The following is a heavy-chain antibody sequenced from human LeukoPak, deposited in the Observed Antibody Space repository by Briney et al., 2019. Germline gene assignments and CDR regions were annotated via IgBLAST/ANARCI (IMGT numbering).Heavy chain of an antibody. CDR2: ISTYNGDT. CDR3: ARGRGSTSRY. CDR1: GYTFTGYG. Sequence: VSVKVSCKPSGYTFTGYGITWVQQALGQGLEWMGWISTYNGDTNYAQSLQGRVTMTTDTSTSTAYMELRNLRSDDTAVYYCARGRGSTSRYWGQGTLVTVSS. J-gene: IGHJ4*02. V-gene: IGHV1-18*01. D-gene: IGHD5-12*01.